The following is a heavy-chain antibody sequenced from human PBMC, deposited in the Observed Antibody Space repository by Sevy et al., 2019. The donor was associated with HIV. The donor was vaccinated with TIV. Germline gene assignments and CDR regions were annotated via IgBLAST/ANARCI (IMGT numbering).Heavy chain of an antibody. V-gene: IGHV4-61*02. CDR1: GGSIGTGSDY. CDR2: IYTSGTT. Sequence: SETLSLTCTVSGGSIGTGSDYWSWIRQPAGKGLEWIGRIYTSGTTNYNPFLKSRVSISLDTSKNQFSLELSSVTAADTAVYYCARLNFDVLGGSYDAFDIWGQGTKVTVSS. D-gene: IGHD3-3*01. J-gene: IGHJ3*02. CDR3: ARLNFDVLGGSYDAFDI.